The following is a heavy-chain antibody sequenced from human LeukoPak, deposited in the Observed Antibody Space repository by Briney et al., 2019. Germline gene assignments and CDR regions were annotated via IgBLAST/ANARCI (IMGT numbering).Heavy chain of an antibody. CDR2: TYYRSKWYN. CDR3: ARDRTRYCSSTSCYGWYNWFDP. V-gene: IGHV6-1*01. CDR1: GDSVSSNSAA. J-gene: IGHJ5*02. Sequence: SQTLSLTCAISGDSVSSNSAAWNWIRQSPSRGLEWLVRTYYRSKWYNDYAVSVKSRITINPDTSKNQFSLQLNSVTPEDTAVYYCARDRTRYCSSTSCYGWYNWFDPWGQGTLVTVSS. D-gene: IGHD2-2*01.